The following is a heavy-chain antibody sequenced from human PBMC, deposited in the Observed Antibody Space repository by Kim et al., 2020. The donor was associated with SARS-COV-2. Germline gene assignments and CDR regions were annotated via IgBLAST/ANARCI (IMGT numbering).Heavy chain of an antibody. D-gene: IGHD6-19*01. J-gene: IGHJ4*02. V-gene: IGHV4-59*01. CDR3: ARVAGSGWYYFDY. Sequence: NPSLESRVPISVDTSKNQFSLKLSSVTAADTAVYYCARVAGSGWYYFDYWGQGTLVTVSS.